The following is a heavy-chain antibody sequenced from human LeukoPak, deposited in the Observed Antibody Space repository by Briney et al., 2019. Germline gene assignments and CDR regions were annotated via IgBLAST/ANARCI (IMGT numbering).Heavy chain of an antibody. CDR1: GFTVSSNY. D-gene: IGHD2-2*02. CDR2: IYSGGST. Sequence: PGGSLRLSCAASGFTVSSNYMSWVRQGPGKGLEWVSIIYSGGSTYYTASVKGRFTTSRDNSKNTLYLHVNSRRAEDTAVYYCARGGKYQLLYGIYWGQGTLVTVSS. V-gene: IGHV3-66*01. CDR3: ARGGKYQLLYGIY. J-gene: IGHJ4*02.